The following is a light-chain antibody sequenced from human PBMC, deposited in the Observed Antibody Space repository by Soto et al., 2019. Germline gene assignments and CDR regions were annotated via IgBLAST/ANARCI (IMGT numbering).Light chain of an antibody. CDR3: QQRSNS. CDR1: QSISTY. Sequence: EIVLTQSPATLSLSPGERATLSCRASQSISTYLAWYQQKPGQAPRLLIYDASSRATGIPARFSGSGSGTDFTLTISSLEPEDFAVYYCQQRSNSFGGGTKVDIK. J-gene: IGKJ4*01. CDR2: DAS. V-gene: IGKV3-11*01.